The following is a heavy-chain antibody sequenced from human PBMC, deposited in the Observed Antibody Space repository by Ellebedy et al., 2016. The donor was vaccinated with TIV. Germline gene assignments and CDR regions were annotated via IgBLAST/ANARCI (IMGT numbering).Heavy chain of an antibody. J-gene: IGHJ2*01. V-gene: IGHV1-69*13. D-gene: IGHD5-18*01. Sequence: SVKVSXKASRGTFSSYAISWVRQAPGQGLEWMGGIIPIFGTANYAQKFQGRVTITADESTSTAYMELSSLRSEDTAVYYCARDCTHSGYSYDPGWYFDLWGRGTLVTVSS. CDR1: RGTFSSYA. CDR3: ARDCTHSGYSYDPGWYFDL. CDR2: IIPIFGTA.